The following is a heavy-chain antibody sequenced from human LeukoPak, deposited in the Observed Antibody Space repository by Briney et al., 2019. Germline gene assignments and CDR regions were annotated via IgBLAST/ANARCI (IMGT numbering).Heavy chain of an antibody. CDR1: GFTFSSYA. D-gene: IGHD4-17*01. CDR3: AKRPSDYGDYVTYFDY. V-gene: IGHV3-30*18. Sequence: LPGGSLRLSCAASGFTFSSYAMHWVRQAPGKGLEWVGVISDDGRNKNYADSVKGRFTISRDNSKDTLYLQMNSLRDEDTAVYYCAKRPSDYGDYVTYFDYWGQGTPVTVSS. CDR2: ISDDGRNK. J-gene: IGHJ4*02.